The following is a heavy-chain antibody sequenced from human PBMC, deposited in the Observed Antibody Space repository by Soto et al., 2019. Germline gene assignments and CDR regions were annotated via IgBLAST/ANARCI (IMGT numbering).Heavy chain of an antibody. CDR3: ARVVEIQLWFKGGYYFDY. J-gene: IGHJ4*02. V-gene: IGHV1-18*01. CDR2: ISAYNGNT. Sequence: ASVKVSCKASGYTFTSYGISWVRQAPGQGLEWMGWISAYNGNTNYAQKLQGRVTMTTDTSTSTAYMELRSLRSDDTAVYYCARVVEIQLWFKGGYYFDYWGQGTLVTVSS. CDR1: GYTFTSYG. D-gene: IGHD5-18*01.